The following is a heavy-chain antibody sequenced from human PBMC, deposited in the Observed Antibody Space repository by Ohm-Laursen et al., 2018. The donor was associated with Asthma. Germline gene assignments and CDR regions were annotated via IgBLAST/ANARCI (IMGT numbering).Heavy chain of an antibody. J-gene: IGHJ6*02. CDR2: IKHGGREM. Sequence: GSLSLSFASSGFTFSSFAMSWVRQAPGKGLEWVANIKHGGREMYYVESVKGRFTISRDDGKNSLYLQMNSLRGEDTAVYYCVRDWDGWGQGTKVTVSS. CDR3: VRDWDG. CDR1: GFTFSSFA. V-gene: IGHV3-7*01.